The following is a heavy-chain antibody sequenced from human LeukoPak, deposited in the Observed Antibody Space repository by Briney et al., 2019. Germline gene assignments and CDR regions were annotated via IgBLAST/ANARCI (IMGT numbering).Heavy chain of an antibody. V-gene: IGHV7-4-1*02. J-gene: IGHJ4*02. CDR3: ARDVFANYGDYGGLLDY. D-gene: IGHD4-17*01. Sequence: ASVKVSCKASGYTFTSYAMNWVRQAPGQGLEWMGWININTGNPTYAQGFTGRFVFSLDTSVSTAYLQISSLKAEDTAVYYCARDVFANYGDYGGLLDYWGQGTLVTVSS. CDR2: ININTGNP. CDR1: GYTFTSYA.